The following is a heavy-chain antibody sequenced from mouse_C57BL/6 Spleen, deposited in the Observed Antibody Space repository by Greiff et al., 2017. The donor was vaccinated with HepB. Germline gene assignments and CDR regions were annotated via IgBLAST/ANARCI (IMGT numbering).Heavy chain of an antibody. V-gene: IGHV3-6*01. CDR3: ARDHDGYYGFAY. CDR1: GYSITSGYY. Sequence: EVQLVESGPGLVKPSQSLSLTCSVTGYSITSGYYWNWIRQFPGNKLEWMGYISYDGSNNYNPSLKNRISITRDTSKNQFFLKLNSVTTEDTATYYCARDHDGYYGFAYWGQGTLVTVSA. J-gene: IGHJ3*01. D-gene: IGHD2-3*01. CDR2: ISYDGSN.